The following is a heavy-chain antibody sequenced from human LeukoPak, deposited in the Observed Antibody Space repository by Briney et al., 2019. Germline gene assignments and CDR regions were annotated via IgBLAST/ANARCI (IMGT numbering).Heavy chain of an antibody. D-gene: IGHD5-18*01. V-gene: IGHV3-30*02. CDR2: IRYDGSNK. CDR1: GFTFSSYG. J-gene: IGHJ4*02. Sequence: GGSLRLSCAASGFTFSSYGMHWVRQAPGKGLEWVAFIRYDGSNKYYADSVKGRFTISRDNSKNTLYLQMNSLRAEDTAVYYCANWVYSYGYVNDYWGQGTLVTVSS. CDR3: ANWVYSYGYVNDY.